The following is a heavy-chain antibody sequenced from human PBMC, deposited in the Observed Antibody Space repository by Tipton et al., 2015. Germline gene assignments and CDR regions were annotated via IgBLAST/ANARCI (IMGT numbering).Heavy chain of an antibody. J-gene: IGHJ3*02. CDR1: GASLTGYY. D-gene: IGHD3-16*02. V-gene: IGHV4-4*07. Sequence: TLSLTCTVSGASLTGYYWSWIRQPAGKGLEWIGRISSTGNISHNPALKGRVSMSFDTSKNQFSLKLSSLTAADTAVYFCARLDREDAFDIWGQGKLVTVSS. CDR2: ISSTGNI. CDR3: ARLDREDAFDI.